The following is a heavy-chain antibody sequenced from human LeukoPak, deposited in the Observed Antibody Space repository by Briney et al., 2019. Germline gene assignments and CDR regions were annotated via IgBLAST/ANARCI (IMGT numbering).Heavy chain of an antibody. CDR3: ARTEGYSSSWPEFES. CDR2: IYPGDSDT. J-gene: IGHJ5*01. CDR1: GYSFTNYW. V-gene: IGHV5-51*01. D-gene: IGHD6-13*01. Sequence: GESLKISCKGSGYSFTNYWISWVRQLPGKGLEWMGIIYPGDSDTRYSPSFQGQVTISADKSISTAYLQWSSLKASDTAMYYCARTEGYSSSWPEFESWGQGTLVTVSS.